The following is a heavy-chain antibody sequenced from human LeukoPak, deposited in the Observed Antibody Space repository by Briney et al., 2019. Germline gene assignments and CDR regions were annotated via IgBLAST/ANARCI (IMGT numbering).Heavy chain of an antibody. CDR2: INSDGSTT. CDR3: AKDPIEQQLVLGYFQH. CDR1: GFTFSSYW. Sequence: SGGSLRLSCVVSGFTFSSYWMHWVRQAPGKGLVWVSRINSDGSTTTYADSVKGRFTISRDNSKNTLYLQMNSLRAEDTAVYYCAKDPIEQQLVLGYFQHWGQGTLVTVSS. V-gene: IGHV3-74*01. D-gene: IGHD6-13*01. J-gene: IGHJ1*01.